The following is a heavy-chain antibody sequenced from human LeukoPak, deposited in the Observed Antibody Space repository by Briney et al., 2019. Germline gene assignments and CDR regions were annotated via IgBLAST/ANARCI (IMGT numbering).Heavy chain of an antibody. D-gene: IGHD1-26*01. CDR1: GGTFSNYA. Sequence: GASVKVSCKASGGTFSNYAISWVRQAPGQGLEWMGGIIPIFGTANYAQKFRGRVTITADKSTRTAYMELSSLRAEDAAFYYCTRGMGYSNPYYFDYWGQGTLLTVSS. CDR2: IIPIFGTA. J-gene: IGHJ4*02. CDR3: TRGMGYSNPYYFDY. V-gene: IGHV1-69*06.